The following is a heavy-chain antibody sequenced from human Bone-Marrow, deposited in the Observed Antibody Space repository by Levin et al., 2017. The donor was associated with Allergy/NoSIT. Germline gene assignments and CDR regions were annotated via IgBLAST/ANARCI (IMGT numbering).Heavy chain of an antibody. V-gene: IGHV1-18*01. CDR3: AKGYCSSASCYQMYYLED. Sequence: GASVKVSCRSSGDTFTSHGVSWVRQAPGQGLEWMGWISLSNGKTNYAQKFQDRVTLTTDTSTSAVYMELRSLRSDDTAVYYCAKGYCSSASCYQMYYLEDWGQGTLVTVSS. D-gene: IGHD2-2*01. J-gene: IGHJ4*02. CDR1: GDTFTSHG. CDR2: ISLSNGKT.